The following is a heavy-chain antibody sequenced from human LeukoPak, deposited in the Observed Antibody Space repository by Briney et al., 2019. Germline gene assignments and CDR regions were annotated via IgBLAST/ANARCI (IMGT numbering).Heavy chain of an antibody. D-gene: IGHD3-22*01. CDR1: SGSISSGGYS. CDR2: ISHSGST. Sequence: SQTLSLTCAVSSGSISSGGYSWSWLRQPPGKGLEWIVYISHSGSTYYNPSLKSRVTISVYRTKNQFSLKLSSVTAADTAVYYCARDRYDTSGYYIDYWGQGTLVTVSS. CDR3: ARDRYDTSGYYIDY. V-gene: IGHV4-30-2*01. J-gene: IGHJ4*02.